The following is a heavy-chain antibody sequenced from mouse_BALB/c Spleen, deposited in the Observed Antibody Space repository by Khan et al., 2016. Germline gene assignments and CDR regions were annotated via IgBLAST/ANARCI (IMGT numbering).Heavy chain of an antibody. D-gene: IGHD1-2*01. V-gene: IGHV6-6*02. CDR1: GFTFSNYW. J-gene: IGHJ2*01. CDR2: IRLKSNNYAT. CDR3: TRSSRLFDY. Sequence: QLEESGGGLVQPGGSMKLSCVASGFTFSNYWMNWVRQSPEKGLEWVAEIRLKSNNYATHYAESLKGRFTISRDDSKSGVYLQMNNLRAEDTGIYYCTRSSRLFDYWGQGTTLTVSS.